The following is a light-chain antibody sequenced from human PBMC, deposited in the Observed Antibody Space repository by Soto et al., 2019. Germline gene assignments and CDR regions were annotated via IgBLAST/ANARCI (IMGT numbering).Light chain of an antibody. CDR2: GVT. CDR3: SSHTSSATLYV. Sequence: QSSLTQPASVSVSPGQSITISCTGTSSDIGGYNYVSWYQQHPGKAPKLMIYGVTNRPSGVSNRFSGSKSGNTASLTISGLQAEDEADYYCSSHTSSATLYVFGTGTKVTVL. J-gene: IGLJ1*01. CDR1: SSDIGGYNY. V-gene: IGLV2-14*01.